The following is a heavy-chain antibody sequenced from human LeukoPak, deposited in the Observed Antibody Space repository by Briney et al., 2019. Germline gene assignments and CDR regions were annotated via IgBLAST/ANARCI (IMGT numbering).Heavy chain of an antibody. Sequence: GASLQISCKGSGYIFTSYWIGWVRQVPGKGLEWMGIIYPGDSDTRYSPSFQGQVTISADKSISTAYLQWSSLKASDTAMYYCARAALSGSYYFDYWGQGTLVTVPS. CDR2: IYPGDSDT. D-gene: IGHD1-26*01. CDR3: ARAALSGSYYFDY. J-gene: IGHJ4*02. V-gene: IGHV5-51*01. CDR1: GYIFTSYW.